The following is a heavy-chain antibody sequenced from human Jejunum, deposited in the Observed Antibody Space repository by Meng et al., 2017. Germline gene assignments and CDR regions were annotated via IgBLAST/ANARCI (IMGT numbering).Heavy chain of an antibody. Sequence: GSLRLSCAASAFTFSSYAMHWVRQPPGKGLEWIGSMYHSGSTYYKSSLKSRVSIAVDTSKNQLSLKLTSVTAADTAVYYCARGGATTFDYGMDVWGQGTTVTVSS. CDR3: ARGGATTFDYGMDV. CDR2: MYHSGST. CDR1: AFTFSSYA. D-gene: IGHD1-26*01. J-gene: IGHJ6*02. V-gene: IGHV4-38-2*01.